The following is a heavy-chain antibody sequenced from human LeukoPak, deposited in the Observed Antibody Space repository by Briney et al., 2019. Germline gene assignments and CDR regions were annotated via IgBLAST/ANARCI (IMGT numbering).Heavy chain of an antibody. J-gene: IGHJ4*02. D-gene: IGHD1-1*01. V-gene: IGHV4-34*01. CDR2: INHSGST. Sequence: SETLSLTCAVYGGSFSGYYWSWIRQPPGKGLEWIGEINHSGSTNYNPSLKSRVTISVDTSKNQFSLKLSSVTAADTAVYYCARVSRAGSLDYWGQETLVTVSS. CDR1: GGSFSGYY. CDR3: ARVSRAGSLDY.